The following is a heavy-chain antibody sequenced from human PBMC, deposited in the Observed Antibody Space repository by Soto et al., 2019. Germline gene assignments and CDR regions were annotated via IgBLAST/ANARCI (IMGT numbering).Heavy chain of an antibody. CDR3: AKETGPN. CDR1: GFTFDTYA. V-gene: IGHV3-9*01. CDR2: ISWNSNTI. Sequence: SLRLSCAASGFTFDTYAMHWVRQAPGKGLEWVSGISWNSNTIAYAESVKGRFTISRDNAKNSLYLQMNSLRAEDTAFYYCAKETGPNGGQANLVTVSS. J-gene: IGHJ4*02.